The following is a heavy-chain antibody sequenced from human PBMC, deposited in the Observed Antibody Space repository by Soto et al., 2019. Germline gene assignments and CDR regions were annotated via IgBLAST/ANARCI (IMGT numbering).Heavy chain of an antibody. J-gene: IGHJ6*02. CDR2: IIPIFGTA. Sequence: VRQAPGQGLEWMGGIIPIFGTANYAQKFQGRVTITADESTSTAYMGLSSLRSEDTAVYYCARGGITGTAVGYYYYGMDVWGQGTTVTVS. V-gene: IGHV1-69*01. D-gene: IGHD1-20*01. CDR3: ARGGITGTAVGYYYYGMDV.